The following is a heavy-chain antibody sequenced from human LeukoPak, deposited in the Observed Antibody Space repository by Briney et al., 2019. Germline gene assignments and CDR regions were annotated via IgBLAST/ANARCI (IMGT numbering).Heavy chain of an antibody. V-gene: IGHV3-23*01. CDR3: ARRDIVVVVIASDY. CDR2: ITGSGDST. D-gene: IGHD2-15*01. CDR1: GFTFSNYV. Sequence: GGSLRLSCAASGFTFSNYVMIWVRQAPGKGVEWVSGITGSGDSTYYGDSVKGRFTMYRDSSKNTVYMKMKRLRVGDRGVYFCARRDIVVVVIASDYWGQGTLVTVSA. J-gene: IGHJ4*02.